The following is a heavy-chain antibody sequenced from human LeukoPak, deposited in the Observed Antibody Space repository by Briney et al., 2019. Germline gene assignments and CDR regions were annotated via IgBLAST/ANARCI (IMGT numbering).Heavy chain of an antibody. Sequence: SETLSLTCTVSGGSISSYYWSWIRQPPGKGLEWIGSIYYSGSTNYNPSLKSRVTISVDTSKNQFSLKLSSVTAADTAVYYCARAPGIAVAGFNNWFDPWGQGTLVTVSS. CDR2: IYYSGST. CDR3: ARAPGIAVAGFNNWFDP. CDR1: GGSISSYY. V-gene: IGHV4-59*01. D-gene: IGHD6-19*01. J-gene: IGHJ5*02.